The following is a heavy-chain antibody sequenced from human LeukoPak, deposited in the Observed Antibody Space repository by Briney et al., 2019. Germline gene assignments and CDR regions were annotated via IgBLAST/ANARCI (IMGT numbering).Heavy chain of an antibody. CDR1: GFTFSSYS. CDR2: ISSSSTI. CDR3: ARDYYDSSGYYYEVELFDY. V-gene: IGHV3-48*02. Sequence: GGSLRLSCAASGFTFSSYSMNWVRQAPGKGLEWVSYISSSSTIYYADSVKGRFTISRDNAKNSLHLQMNSLRDEDTAVYYCARDYYDSSGYYYEVELFDYWGQGTLVTVSS. D-gene: IGHD3-22*01. J-gene: IGHJ4*02.